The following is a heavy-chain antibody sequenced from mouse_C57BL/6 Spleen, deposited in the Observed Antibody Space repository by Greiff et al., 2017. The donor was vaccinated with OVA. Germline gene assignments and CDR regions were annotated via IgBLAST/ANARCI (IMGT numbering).Heavy chain of an antibody. V-gene: IGHV1-69*01. J-gene: IGHJ3*01. CDR3: ARNEESNGYYLWFAY. D-gene: IGHD2-3*01. CDR1: GYTFTSYW. CDR2: IDPSDSYT. Sequence: VQLQQPGAELVMPGASVKLSCKASGYTFTSYWMHWVKQRPGQGLEWIGEIDPSDSYTNYNQKFKGKSTLTVDKSSSTAYMQLSSLTSEDSAVYYCARNEESNGYYLWFAYWGQGTLVTVSA.